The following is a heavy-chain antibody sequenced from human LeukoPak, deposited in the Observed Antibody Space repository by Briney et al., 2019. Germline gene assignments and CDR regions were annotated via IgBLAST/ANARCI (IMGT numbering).Heavy chain of an antibody. V-gene: IGHV3-21*01. CDR1: GFTFNSYS. CDR3: ARDVYGDYGSTEYFQH. J-gene: IGHJ1*01. D-gene: IGHD4-17*01. CDR2: ISSSSSYI. Sequence: GGSLRLSCAASGFTFNSYSMNWVRQAPGKGLEWVSSISSSSSYIYYADSVKGRFTISRDNAKNSLYLQMSSLRAEDTAVYYCARDVYGDYGSTEYFQHWGQGTLVTVSS.